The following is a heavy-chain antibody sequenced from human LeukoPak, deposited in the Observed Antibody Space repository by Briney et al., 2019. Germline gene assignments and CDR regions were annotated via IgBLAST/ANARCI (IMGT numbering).Heavy chain of an antibody. D-gene: IGHD6-19*01. CDR3: AKAGDSSGWAFDY. V-gene: IGHV3-30*02. Sequence: GGSLRLSCAASGFTFSSYGMHWVRQAPGKGLEWVAFIRYDGSNKYYADSVKGRFTISRDNSKNTLYLQMNRLRAEDTAVYYCAKAGDSSGWAFDYWGEGTLVTVSS. CDR1: GFTFSSYG. J-gene: IGHJ4*02. CDR2: IRYDGSNK.